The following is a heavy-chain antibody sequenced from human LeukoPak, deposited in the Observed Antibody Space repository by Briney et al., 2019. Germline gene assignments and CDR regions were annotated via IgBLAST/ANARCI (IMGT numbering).Heavy chain of an antibody. CDR2: IIPIFGTA. CDR3: ARELYDILTGYRKYDAFDI. Sequence: SVKVSCKASGGTFSSYAISWVRQAPGQGLEWMGGIIPIFGTANYAQKFQGRVTITADESTSTAYMELSSLRSEDTAVYYCARELYDILTGYRKYDAFDIWGQGTMVTVSS. CDR1: GGTFSSYA. V-gene: IGHV1-69*13. D-gene: IGHD3-9*01. J-gene: IGHJ3*02.